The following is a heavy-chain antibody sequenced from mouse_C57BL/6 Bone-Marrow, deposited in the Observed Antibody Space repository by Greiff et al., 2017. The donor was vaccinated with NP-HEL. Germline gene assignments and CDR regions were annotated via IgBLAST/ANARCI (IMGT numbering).Heavy chain of an antibody. CDR1: GYAFSSSW. Sequence: VQLQQSGPELVKPGASVKISCKASGYAFSSSWMNWVKQRPGKGLEWIGRIYPGDGDTNYNGKFKGKATLTADKSSSTAYMQLSSLTSEDSEVYFCARSNYYGSSFAVYFGDWGQGTTLTVSS. CDR3: ARSNYYGSSFAVYFGD. CDR2: IYPGDGDT. V-gene: IGHV1-82*01. D-gene: IGHD1-1*01. J-gene: IGHJ2*01.